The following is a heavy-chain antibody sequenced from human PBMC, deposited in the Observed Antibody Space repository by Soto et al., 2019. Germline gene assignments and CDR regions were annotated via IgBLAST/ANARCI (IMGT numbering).Heavy chain of an antibody. CDR1: GGTFSSYA. CDR3: ARAKPYCTNGVCYKSDGYYYYGMDV. V-gene: IGHV1-69*06. Sequence: SVKVSCKASGGTFSSYAISWVRQAPGQGLEWMGGIIPIFGTANYAQKFQGRVTITADKSTSTAYMELSSLRSEDTAVYYCARAKPYCTNGVCYKSDGYYYYGMDVRGQGTTVTVSS. D-gene: IGHD2-8*01. J-gene: IGHJ6*02. CDR2: IIPIFGTA.